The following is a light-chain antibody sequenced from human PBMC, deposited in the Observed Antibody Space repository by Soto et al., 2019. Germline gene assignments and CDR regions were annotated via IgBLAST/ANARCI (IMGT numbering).Light chain of an antibody. J-gene: IGKJ1*01. CDR1: QSVSSSY. Sequence: EIVLTQSPGTLSLSPGERATLSCRASQSVSSSYLAWYQQTPGQAPRLLIYGASSRATGIPDRFSGSGSGTDFTLAISILEPEDFAVYYCQQYGSSPRTFGQGTKVEIK. CDR2: GAS. CDR3: QQYGSSPRT. V-gene: IGKV3-20*01.